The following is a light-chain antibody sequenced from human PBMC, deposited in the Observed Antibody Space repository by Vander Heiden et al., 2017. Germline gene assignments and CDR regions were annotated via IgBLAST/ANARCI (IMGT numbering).Light chain of an antibody. J-gene: IGKJ2*01. Sequence: EIVMTQSPATLSVSPGERAPLSCRASQSVSSNLAWYQQKPGQAPRLLIYGASTRATGIPARFSGSGSGTGFTLTISSLQSEDFAVYYCQQYNNWPYTFGQGTKLEIK. V-gene: IGKV3-15*01. CDR2: GAS. CDR3: QQYNNWPYT. CDR1: QSVSSN.